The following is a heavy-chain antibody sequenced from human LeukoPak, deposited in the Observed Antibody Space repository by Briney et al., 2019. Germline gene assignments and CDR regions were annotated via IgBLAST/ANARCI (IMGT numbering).Heavy chain of an antibody. V-gene: IGHV4-59*01. J-gene: IGHJ4*02. CDR2: IYYSGST. Sequence: SETLSLTCTVSGGSISSYYWSWLRQPPGKGLEWIGYIYYSGSTNYNPSLKSRVTISVDTSKNQFSPKLSSLTAADTAVYYCARGLWFGELLAEYYFDYWGQGTLVTVSS. CDR3: ARGLWFGELLAEYYFDY. D-gene: IGHD3-10*01. CDR1: GGSISSYY.